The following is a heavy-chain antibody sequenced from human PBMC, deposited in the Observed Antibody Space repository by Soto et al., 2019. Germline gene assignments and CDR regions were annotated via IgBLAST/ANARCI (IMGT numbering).Heavy chain of an antibody. Sequence: PSETLSLTCTVSGASISSSSYYWGWIRQPPGKGLEWIESIYYSGSTYYNPSLKSRVTISVDTSKNQFSLKLSSVTAADTAVYYCARHTPAISISDHWGQGTLVTVSS. D-gene: IGHD2-15*01. CDR2: IYYSGST. V-gene: IGHV4-39*01. CDR1: GASISSSSYY. J-gene: IGHJ4*02. CDR3: ARHTPAISISDH.